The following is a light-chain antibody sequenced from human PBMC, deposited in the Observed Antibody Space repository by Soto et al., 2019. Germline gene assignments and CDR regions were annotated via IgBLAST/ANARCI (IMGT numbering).Light chain of an antibody. Sequence: QSVLTQPPSASGTPGQRVTISCSGSSSNIGSNTVNLYQQLPGTAPKLLIYSNNQRPSGVPDRFSGSKSGTSAYLAISGLQSEDEADYYCAAWDDSLNGVVFGGGTKLTVL. CDR3: AAWDDSLNGVV. V-gene: IGLV1-44*01. J-gene: IGLJ2*01. CDR2: SNN. CDR1: SSNIGSNT.